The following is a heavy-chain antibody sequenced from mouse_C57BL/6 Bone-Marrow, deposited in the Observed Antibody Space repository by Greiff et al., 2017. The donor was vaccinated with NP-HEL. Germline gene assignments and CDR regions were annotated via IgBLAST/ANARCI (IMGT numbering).Heavy chain of an antibody. CDR2: INPGSGGT. D-gene: IGHD2-2*01. CDR1: GYAFTNYL. J-gene: IGHJ4*01. V-gene: IGHV1-54*01. CDR3: ARSGLPPYAMDY. Sequence: LEESGAELVRPGTSVKVSCKASGYAFTNYLIEWVKQRPGQGLEWIGVINPGSGGTNYNEKFKGKATLTADKSSSTAYMQLSSLTSEDSAVYFCARSGLPPYAMDYWGQGTSVTVSS.